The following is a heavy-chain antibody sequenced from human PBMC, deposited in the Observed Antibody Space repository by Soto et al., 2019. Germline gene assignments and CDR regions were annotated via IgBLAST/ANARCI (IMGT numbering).Heavy chain of an antibody. V-gene: IGHV4-39*01. D-gene: IGHD6-13*01. J-gene: IGHJ1*01. CDR3: ARTARPRPIVYRSSWFVAF. CDR1: GVSISGSDYY. Sequence: QLKLQESGPGLVKPSETLSLTCVVSGVSISGSDYYWAWIRQSPGKGLEWFGSIYYTGSTDYNPSLSSRVTISVDTSRNQLCLTLSSVSAADAAVYFCARTARPRPIVYRSSWFVAFWRQGTVVAVS. CDR2: IYYTGST.